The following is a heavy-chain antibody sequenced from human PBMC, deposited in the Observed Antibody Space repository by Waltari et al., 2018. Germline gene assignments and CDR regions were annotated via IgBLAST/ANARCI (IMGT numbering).Heavy chain of an antibody. J-gene: IGHJ4*02. Sequence: QVKLVESGGDVVQPGTTWRPPCAAYGFNFGYTAMQWVRQAPGKGLEWVAVIWYDGTDKYHADSVKGRFTISRDNSNNTLYLQMTSLRAEDTAVYYCARTMTGRNWAPIDYWGQGTLVTVSS. D-gene: IGHD3-22*01. CDR2: IWYDGTDK. CDR1: GFNFGYTA. V-gene: IGHV3-33*01. CDR3: ARTMTGRNWAPIDY.